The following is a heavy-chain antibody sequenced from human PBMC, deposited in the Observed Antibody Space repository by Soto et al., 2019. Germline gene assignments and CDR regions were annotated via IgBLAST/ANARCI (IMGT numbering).Heavy chain of an antibody. CDR3: AHRPIYGSGSHFDY. CDR1: GFSLTTSGVG. Sequence: QITLKESGPTLVKPTQTLTLTCTFSGFSLTTSGVGVGWIRQPPGKVLEWLALIYWDDDKGYSPSLESRLTVTNDTSKNQVVLTMTNMDPVDTATYYCAHRPIYGSGSHFDYWGQGTMVTVSS. J-gene: IGHJ4*02. D-gene: IGHD3-10*01. V-gene: IGHV2-5*02. CDR2: IYWDDDK.